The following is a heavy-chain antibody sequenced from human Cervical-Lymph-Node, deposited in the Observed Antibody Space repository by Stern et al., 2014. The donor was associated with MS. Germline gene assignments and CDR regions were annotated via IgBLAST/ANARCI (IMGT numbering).Heavy chain of an antibody. CDR1: GFSVGTSGSS. D-gene: IGHD2-2*01. V-gene: IGHV2-70*01. Sequence: QVTLKESGPELVKPTQTLTLTCTLSGFSVGTSGSSVSWIRQPPGKALEWLALSNWDDEKYYSTFLKTRLAISKGTSKNQVALTLTNMDPVDTATYYCARTIGCSRPYCFDEWGQGILVTVSS. CDR2: SNWDDEK. J-gene: IGHJ4*02. CDR3: ARTIGCSRPYCFDE.